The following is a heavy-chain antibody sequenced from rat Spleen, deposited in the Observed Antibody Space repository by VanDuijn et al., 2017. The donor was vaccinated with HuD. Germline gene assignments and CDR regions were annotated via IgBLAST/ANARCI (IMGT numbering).Heavy chain of an antibody. V-gene: IGHV5-29*01. CDR2: ISYDGSST. CDR3: ARHNNFGDY. CDR1: GFTFSDYY. Sequence: EVQLVESDGGLVQPGRSLKLSCAASGFTFSDYYMAWVRQAPTKGLEWVATISYDGSSTYYRDSVKGRFTISRDNAKSTLYLQMDSLRSEDTATYYCARHNNFGDYWGQGVMVTVSS. D-gene: IGHD1-10*01. J-gene: IGHJ2*01.